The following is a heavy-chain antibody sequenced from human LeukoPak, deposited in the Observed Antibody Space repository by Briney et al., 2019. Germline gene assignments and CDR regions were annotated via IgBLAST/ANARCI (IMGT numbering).Heavy chain of an antibody. J-gene: IGHJ4*02. D-gene: IGHD2-2*01. Sequence: GGSLRLSCAASGFTFSSYGMSWVRQAPGKGLEWVSAISGSGGSTYYADSVKGRFTISRDNSKNTLYLQMNSLRAEDTAVYYCAKDLLEYQLLWPPFDYWGQGTLVTVSS. CDR2: ISGSGGST. V-gene: IGHV3-23*01. CDR3: AKDLLEYQLLWPPFDY. CDR1: GFTFSSYG.